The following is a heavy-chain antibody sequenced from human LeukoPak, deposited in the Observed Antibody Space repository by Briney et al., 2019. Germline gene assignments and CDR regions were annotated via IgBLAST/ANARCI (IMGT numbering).Heavy chain of an antibody. Sequence: PGGSLRLSCAASGFTFSNYAMHWVRQAPGKGLEWVAVIWYDGSNKYYADSVKGRFTISRDNAKNSLYLQMNSLRDEDTAVYYCARDRGYGDYVGAFDIWGQGTMVTVSS. CDR3: ARDRGYGDYVGAFDI. V-gene: IGHV3-33*01. D-gene: IGHD4-17*01. J-gene: IGHJ3*02. CDR2: IWYDGSNK. CDR1: GFTFSNYA.